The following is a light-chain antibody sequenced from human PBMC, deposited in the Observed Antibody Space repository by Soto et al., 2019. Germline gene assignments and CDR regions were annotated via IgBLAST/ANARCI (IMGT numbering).Light chain of an antibody. CDR1: QTVNGNS. Sequence: EIVLTQSPGTLSLSSGERATLSCRASQTVNGNSLAWYQQKVGQAPRLLIYDASSRATGVPDRFSGSGSGTDFTLNISRLGPEDFAVYYCHQHGISPWTFGQGTRVEIK. J-gene: IGKJ1*01. V-gene: IGKV3-20*01. CDR2: DAS. CDR3: HQHGISPWT.